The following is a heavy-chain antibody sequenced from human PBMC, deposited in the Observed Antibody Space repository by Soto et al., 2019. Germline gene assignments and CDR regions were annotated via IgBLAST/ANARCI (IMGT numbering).Heavy chain of an antibody. V-gene: IGHV1-2*04. CDR1: GYTFTGYY. CDR3: ARGAGYCSGGSCYSKEDWFDP. CDR2: INPNSGGT. D-gene: IGHD2-15*01. J-gene: IGHJ5*02. Sequence: GASVKVSCKASGYTFTGYYRHWVRQAPGQGLEWMGWINPNSGGTNYAQKFQGWVTMTRDTSISTAYMELSRLRSDDTAVYYCARGAGYCSGGSCYSKEDWFDPWGQGTLVTV.